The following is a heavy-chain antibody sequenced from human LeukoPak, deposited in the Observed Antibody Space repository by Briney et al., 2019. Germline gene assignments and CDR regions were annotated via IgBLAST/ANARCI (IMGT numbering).Heavy chain of an antibody. CDR1: GFTFSSYS. J-gene: IGHJ3*02. Sequence: GSLRLSCAASGFTFSSYSMNWVRQAPGKGLEWVSSISSSSSYIYYADSVKGRFTISRDNAKNSLYLQMSSLRAEDTAVYYCARDLIMGDAFDIWGQGTMVTVSS. V-gene: IGHV3-21*01. CDR3: ARDLIMGDAFDI. D-gene: IGHD3-16*01. CDR2: ISSSSSYI.